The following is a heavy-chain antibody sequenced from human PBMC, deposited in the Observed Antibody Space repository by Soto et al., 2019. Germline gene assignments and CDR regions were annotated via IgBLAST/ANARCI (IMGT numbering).Heavy chain of an antibody. CDR2: ISSSNRYI. V-gene: IGHV3-21*01. J-gene: IGHJ3*02. CDR1: GFNFSSYT. Sequence: XGSLRLSCAVSGFNFSSYTMNWVRQTPGTGLEWVSSISSSNRYIYYADSVKGRFTISRDDAKNSLYLQMNSLRTDDTAVYYCARDRCSGGSCYQTYAFDIWRHGTMVTVSS. D-gene: IGHD2-15*01. CDR3: ARDRCSGGSCYQTYAFDI.